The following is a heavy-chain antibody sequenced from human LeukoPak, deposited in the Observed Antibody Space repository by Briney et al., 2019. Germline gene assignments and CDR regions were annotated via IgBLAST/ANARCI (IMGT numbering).Heavy chain of an antibody. V-gene: IGHV3-11*06. J-gene: IGHJ4*02. D-gene: IGHD3-10*01. Sequence: PGGSLRLSCAASGFTFSDYYMSWIRQAPGKGLEWVSYISSSSSYTNYADSVKGRFTISRDNAKNSLYLQMNSLRAEDTAVYYCARDRRDYYGSGSYYWDYWGQGTLVTVSS. CDR3: ARDRRDYYGSGSYYWDY. CDR2: ISSSSSYT. CDR1: GFTFSDYY.